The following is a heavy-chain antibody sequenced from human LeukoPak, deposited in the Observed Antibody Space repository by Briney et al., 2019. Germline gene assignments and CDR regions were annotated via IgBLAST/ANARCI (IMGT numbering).Heavy chain of an antibody. V-gene: IGHV3-30*02. CDR1: GFTFSTYG. CDR3: AKALGPAMVRGVIDY. D-gene: IGHD3-10*01. CDR2: IRSDGSIK. Sequence: GSLRLSCAASGFTFSTYGMHWVRQAPGTGLEWVAFIRSDGSIKYYADSVEGRFTISRDNSKNTLYLQMNTLRAEDTAVYYCAKALGPAMVRGVIDYWGQGILVTVSS. J-gene: IGHJ4*02.